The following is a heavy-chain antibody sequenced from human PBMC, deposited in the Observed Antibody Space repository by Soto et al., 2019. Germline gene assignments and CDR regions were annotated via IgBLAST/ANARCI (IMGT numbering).Heavy chain of an antibody. CDR3: ARGPIGAGSPTIYYYFGMDV. CDR2: MNPNSGNT. V-gene: IGHV1-8*01. Sequence: QVQLVQSGAEVKKPGASVKVSCKASGYTFTSYDINWVRQATGQGLEWMGWMNPNSGNTGYAQKFQVRVTMTRNTSISTAYMELSSLRSEDTAVYYCARGPIGAGSPTIYYYFGMDVWGQGTTVTVSS. CDR1: GYTFTSYD. J-gene: IGHJ6*02. D-gene: IGHD3-10*01.